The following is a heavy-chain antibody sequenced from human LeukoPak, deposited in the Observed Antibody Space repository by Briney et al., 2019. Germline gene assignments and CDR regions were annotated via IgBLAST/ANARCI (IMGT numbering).Heavy chain of an antibody. CDR3: ARQQTYSGYDSDWFDP. CDR2: IYPGDSDT. V-gene: IGHV5-51*01. Sequence: GESLQISCQGSGYSFTSYWIGWVRQMPGKGLEWMGIIYPGDSDTRYSPSFQGQVTISADKSISTAYLQWSSLKASDTAMYYCARQQTYSGYDSDWFDPWGQGTLVTVSS. CDR1: GYSFTSYW. J-gene: IGHJ5*02. D-gene: IGHD5-12*01.